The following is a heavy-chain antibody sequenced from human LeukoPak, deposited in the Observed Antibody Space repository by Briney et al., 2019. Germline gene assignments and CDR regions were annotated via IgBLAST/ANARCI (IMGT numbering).Heavy chain of an antibody. J-gene: IGHJ4*02. CDR3: ARGPTYNSFDY. Sequence: PSETLSLTCAVSGGPFSAHYWSWIRQAPEKGLEWVGEVNQDGDTNYNPSLKSRVTILRDTSKNQVSLNLTSVTAADTALYFCARGPTYNSFDYWGQGSLVTVSS. V-gene: IGHV4-34*01. CDR1: GGPFSAHY. CDR2: VNQDGDT. D-gene: IGHD3-16*01.